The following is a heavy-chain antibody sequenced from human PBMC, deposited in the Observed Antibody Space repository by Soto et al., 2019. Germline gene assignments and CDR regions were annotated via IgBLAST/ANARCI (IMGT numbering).Heavy chain of an antibody. CDR3: ARGKGMEENYYYHGMDV. D-gene: IGHD1-1*01. CDR1: GYSFTTYA. J-gene: IGHJ6*02. V-gene: IGHV1-3*01. Sequence: QVQVVQSGAEVKKPGASVKISCKASGYSFTTYAMHWVRQAPGQRLEWMEWINGGNGNTKYSQKFHDGVTITGEASANIADMERSSLRSEDSAVYYCARGKGMEENYYYHGMDVWGQGTTVSVCS. CDR2: INGGNGNT.